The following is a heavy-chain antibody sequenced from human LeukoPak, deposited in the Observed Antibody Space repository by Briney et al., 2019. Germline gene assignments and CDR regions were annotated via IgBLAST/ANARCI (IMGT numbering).Heavy chain of an antibody. CDR1: GDSITGYY. V-gene: IGHV4-59*01. CDR3: ARALDTWSALDD. CDR2: VYHTGTS. J-gene: IGHJ4*02. D-gene: IGHD5-18*01. Sequence: PSETLSLTCTVSGDSITGYYWTWVRQPPGKGLEWIGYVYHTGTSNYNPSVRSRITMSVDTSKNQYSMKLTSVTAADTAVYFCARALDTWSALDDWGLGTLVTVSS.